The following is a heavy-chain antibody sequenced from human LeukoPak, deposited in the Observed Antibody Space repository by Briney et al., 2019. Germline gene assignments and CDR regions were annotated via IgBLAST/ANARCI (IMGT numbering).Heavy chain of an antibody. D-gene: IGHD2-2*01. CDR1: GVSFTDYY. J-gene: IGHJ4*02. Sequence: SETPSLTCSVSGVSFTDYYWTWIRQPAGKGLEWIGRIYASGSTNYDPSLRSRVTISIDKSKNQFSLNLASVTAADTGVYYCAKEHTSTTGRHFDYWGQGILVTAS. V-gene: IGHV4-4*07. CDR2: IYASGST. CDR3: AKEHTSTTGRHFDY.